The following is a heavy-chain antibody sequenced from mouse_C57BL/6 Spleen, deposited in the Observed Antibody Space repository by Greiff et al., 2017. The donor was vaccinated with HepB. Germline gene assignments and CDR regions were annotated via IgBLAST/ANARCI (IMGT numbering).Heavy chain of an antibody. CDR3: TTVYGYDDGYYFDY. Sequence: EVKLQQSGAELVRPGASVKLSCTASGFNIKDDYMHWVKKRPEQGLEWIGWIDPENGDTEYASKFQGKATITADTSSNTAYLQLSSLTSEDTAVYYCTTVYGYDDGYYFDYWGQGTTLTVSS. CDR2: IDPENGDT. D-gene: IGHD2-2*01. J-gene: IGHJ2*01. V-gene: IGHV14-4*01. CDR1: GFNIKDDY.